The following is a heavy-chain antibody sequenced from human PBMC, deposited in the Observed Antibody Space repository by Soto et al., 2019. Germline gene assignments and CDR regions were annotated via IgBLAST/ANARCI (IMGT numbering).Heavy chain of an antibody. CDR2: IYYSGST. Sequence: SETLSLTCTVSGGSISSYYWSWIRQPPGKGLEWIGYIYYSGSTNYNPSLKSRVTISVDTSKNQFSLKLSSVTAADTAVYYCARSIFGDNAGVRFDPWGQGTLVTVSS. V-gene: IGHV4-59*08. CDR3: ARSIFGDNAGVRFDP. J-gene: IGHJ5*02. D-gene: IGHD3-3*01. CDR1: GGSISSYY.